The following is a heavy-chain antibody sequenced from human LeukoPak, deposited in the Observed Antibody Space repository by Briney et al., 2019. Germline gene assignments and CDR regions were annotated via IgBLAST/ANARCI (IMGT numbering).Heavy chain of an antibody. J-gene: IGHJ3*02. CDR3: AKSYCSGGSCYPGGAFDI. CDR2: ISGSGGST. Sequence: PGGSLRLSCAASGFTFSSYAMSWVRQAPGKGLEWVSAISGSGGSTYYADSVKGRFTISRDNSKNTLYLQMNSLRAEDTAVYYCAKSYCSGGSCYPGGAFDIWGQGTMVTVSS. CDR1: GFTFSSYA. V-gene: IGHV3-23*01. D-gene: IGHD2-15*01.